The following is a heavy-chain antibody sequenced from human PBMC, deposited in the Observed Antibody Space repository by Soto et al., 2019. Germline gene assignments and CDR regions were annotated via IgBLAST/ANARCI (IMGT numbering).Heavy chain of an antibody. J-gene: IGHJ3*02. Sequence: GGSLRLSCAASGFTFSSYGMHWVRQAPGKGLEWVAVISYDGSNKYYADSVKGRFTISRDNSKNTLYLQMNSLRAEDTAVYYCAKDQGSSGYSPGSDAFDIWGQGPMVTLPS. CDR1: GFTFSSYG. CDR2: ISYDGSNK. D-gene: IGHD3-22*01. CDR3: AKDQGSSGYSPGSDAFDI. V-gene: IGHV3-30*18.